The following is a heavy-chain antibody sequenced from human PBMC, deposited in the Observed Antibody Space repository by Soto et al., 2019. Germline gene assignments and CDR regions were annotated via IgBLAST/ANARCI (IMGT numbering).Heavy chain of an antibody. D-gene: IGHD4-4*01. CDR2: FYNSGSV. J-gene: IGHJ6*02. CDR1: GGSISSGGYY. V-gene: IGHV4-31*03. CDR3: ARGAVTNLYYYYYGMDV. Sequence: SETLSLTCSVSGGSISSGGYYWSWIRQHPGKGLEWVGYFYNSGSVFYNPSLKSRVTISVDTSKNQFSLKLISVTAADTAVYYCARGAVTNLYYYYYGMDVWGQGTTVTVSS.